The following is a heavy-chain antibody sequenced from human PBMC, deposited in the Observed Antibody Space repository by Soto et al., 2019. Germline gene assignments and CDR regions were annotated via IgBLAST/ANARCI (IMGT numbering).Heavy chain of an antibody. Sequence: ASVKVSCKASGGTFSSYAISWVRQAPGQGLEWMGGIIPIFGTANYAQKFQGRVTITADKSTSTAYMELSSLRSEDTAVYYCATTIFGVVIIRYYYYGMDVWGQGTTVTVSS. CDR2: IIPIFGTA. CDR3: ATTIFGVVIIRYYYYGMDV. D-gene: IGHD3-3*01. V-gene: IGHV1-69*06. CDR1: GGTFSSYA. J-gene: IGHJ6*02.